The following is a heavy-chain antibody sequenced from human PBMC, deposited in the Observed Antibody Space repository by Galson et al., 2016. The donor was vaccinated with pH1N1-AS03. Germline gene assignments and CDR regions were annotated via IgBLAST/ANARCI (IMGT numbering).Heavy chain of an antibody. V-gene: IGHV1-18*04. D-gene: IGHD3-3*01. CDR1: GNTFTTYG. Sequence: SVKVSCKASGNTFTTYGLIWVRQAPGQGLEWMGWISVYNGNTNYGQKFQDRVTMTTDTSTSAAFMELRSLRSDDTAVYYCARHRSATYSDASYVWGQGTTVTVSS. CDR2: ISVYNGNT. J-gene: IGHJ3*01. CDR3: ARHRSATYSDASYV.